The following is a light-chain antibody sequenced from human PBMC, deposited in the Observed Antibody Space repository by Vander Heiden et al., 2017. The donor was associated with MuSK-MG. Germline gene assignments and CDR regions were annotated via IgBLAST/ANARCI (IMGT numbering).Light chain of an antibody. CDR3: QHHDSTSRIT. J-gene: IGKJ3*01. CDR1: QSISSY. CDR2: AAS. V-gene: IGKV1-39*01. Sequence: DIQMTQSPSSLSASVGDRVTITCRASQSISSYLNWYQQKPGIDPKLLIYAASSLQSGVPSRSIRTGHGTDFTRMISSLKPEDFTTYYCQHHDSTSRITFAHETKVDIK.